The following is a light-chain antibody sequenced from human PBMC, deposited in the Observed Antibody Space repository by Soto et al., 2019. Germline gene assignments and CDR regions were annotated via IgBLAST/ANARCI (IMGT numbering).Light chain of an antibody. CDR2: GAS. CDR3: QQYGSSPSWT. J-gene: IGKJ1*01. CDR1: QSVSSSY. Sequence: EIVLTQSPGTLSLSPGERVTLSCRASQSVSSSYLAWYQQKPGQAPRLLIYGASSRATVIPDRFSGSGSGTDFTLTISRLEPEDFAVYYCQQYGSSPSWTFGQGTKVEIK. V-gene: IGKV3-20*01.